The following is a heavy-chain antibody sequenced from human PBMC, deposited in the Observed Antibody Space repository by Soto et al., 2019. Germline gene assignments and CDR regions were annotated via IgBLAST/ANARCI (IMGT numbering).Heavy chain of an antibody. CDR2: IIPIFGTA. CDR3: AGGNQRWIQLWYFDL. D-gene: IGHD5-18*01. CDR1: GGTFSSYT. J-gene: IGHJ2*01. V-gene: IGHV1-69*12. Sequence: QVQLVQSGAEVKKPGSSVTVSCKASGGTFSSYTISWVRQAPGQGLEWMGGIIPIFGTANYAQKFEGRGTVTADESASTAYMELSSVGSEDTAVYYCAGGNQRWIQLWYFDLWGRGTLVTVSS.